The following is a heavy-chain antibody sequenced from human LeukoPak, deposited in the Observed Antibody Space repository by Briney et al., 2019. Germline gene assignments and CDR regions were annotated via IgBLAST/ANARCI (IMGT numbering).Heavy chain of an antibody. D-gene: IGHD6-6*01. CDR2: VNHSGRT. CDR1: GGSFSDYW. V-gene: IGHV4-34*01. J-gene: IGHJ5*02. CDR3: ARGSTAGLELGWFDP. Sequence: PSETLSLTCAVYGGSFSDYWWTWIRQSPGKGLEWIGEVNHSGRTNYNPSLKSRVSISVDRSKKQFSLKLTSVTAADTAVYYCARGSTAGLELGWFDPWGQGTLVTVSS.